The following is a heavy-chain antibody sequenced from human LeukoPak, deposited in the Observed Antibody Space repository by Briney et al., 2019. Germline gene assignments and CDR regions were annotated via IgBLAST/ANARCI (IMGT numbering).Heavy chain of an antibody. V-gene: IGHV6-1*01. CDR1: GDSVSSNSAG. D-gene: IGHD2-21*01. CDR2: TYYRSKWYN. CDR3: TRGGGAIRD. Sequence: SQTLSLTCAISGDSVSSNSAGWNWIRQSPSRGLEWLGRTYYRSKWYNDYAPSVKSRITINPDTSKNQFSLQLNSVTPEDTAVYYCTRGGGAIRDWGQGTLVTVSS. J-gene: IGHJ4*02.